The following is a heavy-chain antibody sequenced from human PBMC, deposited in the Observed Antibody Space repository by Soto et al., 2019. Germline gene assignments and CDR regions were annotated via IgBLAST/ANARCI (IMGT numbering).Heavy chain of an antibody. Sequence: QVPLVQSGAEVKKPGSSVQVSCKAAGGSFSTYGISWVRQAPGQGLEWMGRIIPIFLSAHYTQKLQGRVTITADRSTSIVYMELSSLRSEDTAVYYCARDGISNSFDYWGQGTLVTVSS. CDR2: IIPIFLSA. CDR3: ARDGISNSFDY. D-gene: IGHD3-3*02. V-gene: IGHV1-69*06. CDR1: GGSFSTYG. J-gene: IGHJ4*02.